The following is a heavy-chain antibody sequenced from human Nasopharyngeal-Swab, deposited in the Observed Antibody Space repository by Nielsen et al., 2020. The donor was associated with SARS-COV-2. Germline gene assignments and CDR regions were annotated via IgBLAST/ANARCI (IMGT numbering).Heavy chain of an antibody. J-gene: IGHJ6*02. Sequence: SETLSLTCTVSGGSISSSSYYWGWIRQPPRKGLEWIGSIYYSGSTYYNPSLQSRVTISVDTSKNQFSLKLSSVTAADTAVYYCARHCLGEPYYYYYYGMDVWGQGTTVTVSS. CDR1: GGSISSSSYY. CDR3: ARHCLGEPYYYYYYGMDV. V-gene: IGHV4-39*01. D-gene: IGHD3-16*01. CDR2: IYYSGST.